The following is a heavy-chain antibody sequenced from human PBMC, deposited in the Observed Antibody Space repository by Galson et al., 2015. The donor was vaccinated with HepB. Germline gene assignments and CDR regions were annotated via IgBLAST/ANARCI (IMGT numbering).Heavy chain of an antibody. Sequence: LRLSCAGSGFTFTSYTMTWVRQAPGEGLEWVSAISSDSNYIYYADSVEGRFTVSRDNSKNTVYLQMNSLRVEDTAVYYCAKGFWGAFDIWRQGTVVTVSS. CDR1: GFTFTSYT. CDR2: ISSDSNYI. CDR3: AKGFWGAFDI. V-gene: IGHV3-23*01. D-gene: IGHD3-16*01. J-gene: IGHJ3*02.